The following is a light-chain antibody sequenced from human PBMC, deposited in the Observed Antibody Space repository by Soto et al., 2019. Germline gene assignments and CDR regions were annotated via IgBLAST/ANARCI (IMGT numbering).Light chain of an antibody. Sequence: DIQMTQSPSSLSASVGDRVTITCRASQSISISLNWYQQKPGKAPNLLIYAASSLQSGVPSRFSGSGSGTDFTLTISSLQPEDFATFYCQQSYSAPWTFGQGTRVEIK. J-gene: IGKJ1*01. V-gene: IGKV1-39*01. CDR3: QQSYSAPWT. CDR1: QSISIS. CDR2: AAS.